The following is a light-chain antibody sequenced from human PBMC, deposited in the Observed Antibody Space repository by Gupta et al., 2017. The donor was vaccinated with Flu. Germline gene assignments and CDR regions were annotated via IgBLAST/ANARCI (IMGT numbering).Light chain of an antibody. CDR2: DNN. Sequence: QSVLTQPPPVSAAPGQKVTISCSGSNSNIGPNYVSWYQQLPGTAPKLLIYDNNKRPSGIPDRFSGSKSGTSATLGITGLQTGDEADYYCGTWDHSLNNGTVFGGGTKLTVL. CDR3: GTWDHSLNNGTV. V-gene: IGLV1-51*01. J-gene: IGLJ3*02. CDR1: NSNIGPNY.